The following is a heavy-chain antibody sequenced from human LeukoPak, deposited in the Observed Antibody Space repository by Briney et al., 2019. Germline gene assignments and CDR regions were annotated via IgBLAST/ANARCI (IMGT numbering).Heavy chain of an antibody. J-gene: IGHJ4*02. CDR2: INHSGST. V-gene: IGHV4-34*01. CDR3: ARGGFVSLWFGEPRRFDY. CDR1: GGSFSGYY. D-gene: IGHD3-10*01. Sequence: SSETLSLTCAVYGGSFSGYYWSWIRQPPGKGLEWIGEINHSGSTNYNPSLKSRVTISVDTSKNQFSLKLSSVTAADTAVYYCARGGFVSLWFGEPRRFDYWGQGTLVTVSS.